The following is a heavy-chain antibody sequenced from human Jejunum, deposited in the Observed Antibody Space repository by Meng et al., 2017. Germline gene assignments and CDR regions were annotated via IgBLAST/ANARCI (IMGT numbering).Heavy chain of an antibody. CDR3: AIIPYTPLNTKWFYP. Sequence: QLQAPGPSQLKHSLPLPLPCTVSRASISVSAYSWGWIRQPPGKGLEWIGNINYSGSTNSIPTLKSRVTISADTSKNHFTLKVTSVTAADTSIYYCAIIPYTPLNTKWFYPWGQGTLVTVSS. CDR1: RASISVSAYS. J-gene: IGHJ5*02. CDR2: INYSGST. D-gene: IGHD2-2*02. V-gene: IGHV4-39*06.